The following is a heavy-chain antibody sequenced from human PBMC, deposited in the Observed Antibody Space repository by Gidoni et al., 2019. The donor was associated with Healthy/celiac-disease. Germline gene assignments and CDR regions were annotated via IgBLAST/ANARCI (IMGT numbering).Heavy chain of an antibody. D-gene: IGHD3-10*01. CDR3: AKDGLWFGDQGYYYMDV. J-gene: IGHJ6*03. V-gene: IGHV3-43*01. Sequence: VQPGGSLRLSCAASGFTFDDYTMHWVRQAPGKGLEWVSLISWDGGSTSYADSVKGRFTISRDNSKNSLYLQMNSLRTEDTALYYCAKDGLWFGDQGYYYMDVWGKGTTVTVSS. CDR1: GFTFDDYT. CDR2: ISWDGGST.